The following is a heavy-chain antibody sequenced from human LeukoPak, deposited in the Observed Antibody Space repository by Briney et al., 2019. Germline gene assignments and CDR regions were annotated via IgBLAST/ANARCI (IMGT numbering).Heavy chain of an antibody. J-gene: IGHJ4*02. CDR3: SAERNGSPHY. CDR1: RGSVSSSSFY. Sequence: SETLSLTCTVSRGSVSSSSFYWSWVRQPPGKGLEWIASIYYTGTTFYNPSLKSRATISLDMSKNEFFLTMTSVTAADTAVYFCSAERNGSPHYWGQGIQVTVS. D-gene: IGHD2-8*01. V-gene: IGHV4-39*07. CDR2: IYYTGTT.